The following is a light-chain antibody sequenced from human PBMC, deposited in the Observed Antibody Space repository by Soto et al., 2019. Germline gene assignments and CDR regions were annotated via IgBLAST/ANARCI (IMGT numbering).Light chain of an antibody. V-gene: IGLV2-14*03. Sequence: QSVLTQTASVSGSPGQSITISCTGSSSDVGGYNFVSWYQQHPGKAPKLIIHEVSNRPSGVSTRFSGSKSGNTASLTISGLQAEDEAVYYCCSHSTSVTWMFGGGTKLPVL. J-gene: IGLJ3*02. CDR2: EVS. CDR1: SSDVGGYNF. CDR3: CSHSTSVTWM.